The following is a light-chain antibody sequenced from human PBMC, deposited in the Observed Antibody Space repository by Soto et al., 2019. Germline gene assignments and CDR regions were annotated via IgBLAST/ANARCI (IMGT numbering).Light chain of an antibody. Sequence: IVMTQTPLSLSVTPGQPASISCKSCESLLQSDANTYLYWYLQKPGQPPQLLLYALSNRASGVPDRFSGSGSGTDFTLKISRVEAEDVGVYYCMQSIQLPRTFGQGTKVDIK. CDR3: MQSIQLPRT. CDR2: ALS. V-gene: IGKV2D-29*01. J-gene: IGKJ1*01. CDR1: ESLLQSDANTY.